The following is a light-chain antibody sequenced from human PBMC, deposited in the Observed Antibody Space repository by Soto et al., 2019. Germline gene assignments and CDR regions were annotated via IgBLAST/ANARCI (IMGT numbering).Light chain of an antibody. J-gene: IGKJ1*01. CDR3: EQYGSSPWT. CDR1: QSVSSNY. V-gene: IGKV3-20*01. Sequence: EIVLTQPPGTLSLSPGERATLSCRASQSVSSNYLAWYQQKPRQAPRLLIYGASNRSTGIPDMFSGSGSGTDFTLTISRLEPEYCAVYYCEQYGSSPWTFGQGTKVEIK. CDR2: GAS.